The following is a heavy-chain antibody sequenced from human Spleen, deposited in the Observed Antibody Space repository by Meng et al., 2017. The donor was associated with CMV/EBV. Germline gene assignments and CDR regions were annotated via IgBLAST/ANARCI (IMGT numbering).Heavy chain of an antibody. CDR2: ISGSTGST. D-gene: IGHD2/OR15-2a*01. Sequence: GESLKISCAVSGFTVSSTYMSWVRQAPEKGLQWVSGISGSTGSTFYGDSVKGRFTVSRDNSKNTLYLQMNSLRAEDTAVYYCAKSRDYFSMGAFDIWGQGTMVTVSS. CDR3: AKSRDYFSMGAFDI. J-gene: IGHJ3*02. CDR1: GFTVSSTY. V-gene: IGHV3-23*01.